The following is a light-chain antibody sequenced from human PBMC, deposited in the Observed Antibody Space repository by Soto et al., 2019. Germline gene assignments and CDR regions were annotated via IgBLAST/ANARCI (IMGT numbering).Light chain of an antibody. CDR3: SSYAGSNNLV. V-gene: IGLV2-8*01. Sequence: QSALTQPPSASGSPGQSVTISCTGTSSDVGGYNYVSWYQQHPGKAPKHMIYEVSKRPSGVPDRFSGSKSGNTASLTVSGLHAEDEADYYCSSYAGSNNLVFGGGTKLTVL. CDR2: EVS. J-gene: IGLJ2*01. CDR1: SSDVGGYNY.